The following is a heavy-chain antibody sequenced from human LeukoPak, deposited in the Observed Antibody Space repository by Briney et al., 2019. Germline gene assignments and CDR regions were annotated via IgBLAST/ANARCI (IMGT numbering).Heavy chain of an antibody. CDR1: GYTLSSYA. Sequence: PGGSLRLSCAASGYTLSSYAMSWVRQAPGKGLEWVSAISGSGGSTYYADSVKGRFTISRDNSKNTLYLQMNSLRAEDTAVYYCAKGGYCSSTSCEDWGQGTMVTASS. CDR2: ISGSGGST. CDR3: AKGGYCSSTSCED. D-gene: IGHD2-2*01. V-gene: IGHV3-23*01. J-gene: IGHJ3*01.